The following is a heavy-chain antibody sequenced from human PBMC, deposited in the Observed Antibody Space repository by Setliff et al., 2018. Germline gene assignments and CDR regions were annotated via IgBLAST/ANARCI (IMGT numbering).Heavy chain of an antibody. Sequence: GGSLRLSCAASGFTFSAHYMDWLRQAPGKGLEWVGRIRSKSDSYATIYAASVRGRFTISRDDSKNTAYLQMNSLKTEDTAVYYCARESRYYYDNLGTLDYWGQGTLVTVSS. CDR3: ARESRYYYDNLGTLDY. J-gene: IGHJ4*02. CDR1: GFTFSAHY. D-gene: IGHD3-22*01. V-gene: IGHV3-72*01. CDR2: IRSKSDSYAT.